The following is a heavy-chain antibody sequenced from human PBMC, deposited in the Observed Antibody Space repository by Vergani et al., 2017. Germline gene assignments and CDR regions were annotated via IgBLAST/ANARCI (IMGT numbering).Heavy chain of an antibody. Sequence: QVQLVESGGGVVQPGTSLRLSCVVSGFALNRHAMYWVRQAPGKALEWVVGISFDGTNEYYQDLVKGRFTISRDIAQTTLYLQVRSLRLEDTGVYHCVRARGLCAGGRCYTEAWDYWGQGTPVTVSS. CDR1: GFALNRHA. J-gene: IGHJ4*02. V-gene: IGHV3-30-3*01. CDR3: VRARGLCAGGRCYTEAWDY. CDR2: ISFDGTNE. D-gene: IGHD2-2*02.